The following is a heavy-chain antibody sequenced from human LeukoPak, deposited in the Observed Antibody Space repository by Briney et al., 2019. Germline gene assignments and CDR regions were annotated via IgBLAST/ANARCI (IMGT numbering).Heavy chain of an antibody. V-gene: IGHV1-18*01. D-gene: IGHD2-15*01. Sequence: ASVKVSCKASGYTFTSYGISWVRQAPGQGLEWMGWISAYNGNTNYAQKLQGRATMTTDTSTSTAYMELRSLRSDDTAVYYCARNTCSGGSCYSDYWGQGTLVTVSS. CDR1: GYTFTSYG. J-gene: IGHJ4*02. CDR3: ARNTCSGGSCYSDY. CDR2: ISAYNGNT.